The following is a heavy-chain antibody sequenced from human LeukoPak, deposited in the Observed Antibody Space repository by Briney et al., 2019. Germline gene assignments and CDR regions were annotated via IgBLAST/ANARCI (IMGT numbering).Heavy chain of an antibody. D-gene: IGHD2-15*01. CDR3: ARPARYCSGGSCRSWFDP. CDR1: GGSISSYY. Sequence: SETLSLTCTVSGGSISSYYWSWIRQPPGKGLEWIGEINHSGSTNYNPSLKSRVTISVDTSKNQFSLKLSSVTAADTAVYYCARPARYCSGGSCRSWFDPWGQGTLVTVSS. CDR2: INHSGST. J-gene: IGHJ5*02. V-gene: IGHV4-34*01.